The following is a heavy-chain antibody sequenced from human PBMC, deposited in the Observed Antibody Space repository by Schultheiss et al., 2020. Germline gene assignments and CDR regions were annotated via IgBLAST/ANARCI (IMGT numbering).Heavy chain of an antibody. D-gene: IGHD2-15*01. CDR2: INSDGSST. J-gene: IGHJ6*02. Sequence: WGSLRLSCAASGFTFSIYWMHWVRQAPGKGLVWVSRINSDGSSTSYADSVKGRFTISRDNAKNTLYLQMNSLRAEDTAVYYCGKGMTDRDTRADVWGQGTTVTVSS. V-gene: IGHV3-74*01. CDR1: GFTFSIYW. CDR3: GKGMTDRDTRADV.